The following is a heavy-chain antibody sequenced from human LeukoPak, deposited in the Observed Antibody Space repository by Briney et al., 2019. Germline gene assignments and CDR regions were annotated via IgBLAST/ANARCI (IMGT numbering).Heavy chain of an antibody. CDR2: IYHSGTT. CDR1: GGPIRSAGYY. Sequence: PSETLSLTCNVSGGPIRSAGYYWSWIRQSPGRGLEWIGYIYHSGTTFYSPSLKSRATISIDTSKSQFSLTLSAVAAADTAVYYCARNWGYNYGYGSFDSWGQGILVAVSS. D-gene: IGHD5-24*01. V-gene: IGHV4-30-2*06. J-gene: IGHJ4*02. CDR3: ARNWGYNYGYGSFDS.